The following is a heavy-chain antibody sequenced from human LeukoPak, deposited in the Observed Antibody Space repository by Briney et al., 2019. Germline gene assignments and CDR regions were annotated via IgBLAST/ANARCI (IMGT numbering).Heavy chain of an antibody. CDR2: INPNSGGT. J-gene: IGHJ4*02. CDR1: GYTFTDYF. V-gene: IGHV1-2*02. CDR3: ARGDGSGRYCIEY. Sequence: GASVKVSCKASGYTFTDYFMHWARQAPGQGLEWMGWINPNSGGTNYAQRFQGRVTMTRDTSISTVYMELSRLTSDDTAVYYCARGDGSGRYCIEYWGQGTLVAVAS. D-gene: IGHD3-10*01.